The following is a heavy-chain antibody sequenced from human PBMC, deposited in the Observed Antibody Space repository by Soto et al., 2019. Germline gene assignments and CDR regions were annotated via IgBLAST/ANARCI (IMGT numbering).Heavy chain of an antibody. CDR3: AKRRGAGGHFDY. D-gene: IGHD2-15*01. V-gene: IGHV3-23*01. CDR2: VSIGGST. Sequence: DVQLLESGGGLVQPEGSLRLSSAASGFTFSSYAMGWVRQGPGKGLEWVAVVSIGGSTHYADSVRGRFTISRDNSKNTLSLQMNSLTAADTAVYFCAKRRGAGGHFDYWGQGALVTVSS. CDR1: GFTFSSYA. J-gene: IGHJ4*02.